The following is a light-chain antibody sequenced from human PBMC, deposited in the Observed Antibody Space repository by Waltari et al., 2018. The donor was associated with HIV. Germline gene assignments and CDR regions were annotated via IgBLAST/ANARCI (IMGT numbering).Light chain of an antibody. V-gene: IGKV2D-29*02. CDR3: MQSLHLLYT. CDR2: EVS. J-gene: IGKJ2*01. CDR1: QSLKHTDGKTY. Sequence: DIVMTQTPPSLSVTPGQPASFSCNSSQSLKHTDGKTYLYWYLQRPGPSPRVLNYEVSKRYAGVPDRISGSGSGTHFTLKIARVEAEDVGSYYCMQSLHLLYTFGQGTKLEIK.